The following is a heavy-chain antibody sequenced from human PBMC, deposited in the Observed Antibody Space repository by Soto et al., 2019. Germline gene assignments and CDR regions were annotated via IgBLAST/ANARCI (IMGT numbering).Heavy chain of an antibody. CDR3: ARGLITGSQYSGGWYYFDS. CDR2: IYYSGST. D-gene: IGHD1-26*01. CDR1: GGSVRSEHYY. V-gene: IGHV4-61*01. Sequence: SETVSLTSAVSGGSVRSEHYYWDGIRHPPGKGLEWIGYIYYSGSTNENPSLKGRVTISVDTSKNQFSLKLSSVTAADTAVYYCARGLITGSQYSGGWYYFDSWGQGTQVT. J-gene: IGHJ4*02.